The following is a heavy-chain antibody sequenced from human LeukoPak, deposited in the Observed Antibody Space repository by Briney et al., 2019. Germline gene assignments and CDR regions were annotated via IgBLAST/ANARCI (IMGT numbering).Heavy chain of an antibody. D-gene: IGHD6-13*01. V-gene: IGHV3-53*05. Sequence: GGSLRLSCAASGFTVDSNYLSWVRQAPGKGLEWVSTIYTGGNTYYADSVKGRFTISRDNSKNTLYLQMNSLRAEDTAVYYCARDLPRRSSRPDYWVGYGMDVWGQGTTVTVSS. J-gene: IGHJ6*02. CDR3: ARDLPRRSSRPDYWVGYGMDV. CDR2: IYTGGNT. CDR1: GFTVDSNY.